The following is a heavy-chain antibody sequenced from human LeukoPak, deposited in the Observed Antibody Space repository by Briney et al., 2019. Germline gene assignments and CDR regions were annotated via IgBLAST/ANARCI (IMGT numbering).Heavy chain of an antibody. J-gene: IGHJ4*02. Sequence: SETLSLTCSVSGGSVSSDYWSWIPQPPGKALEWIGYIYYSGSTNYNPSLKSRVTISLDTAKNQFSLKVSSVTAADTAVYYCVGGSKWLAFDYWGQGTLVTVSS. CDR1: GGSVSSDY. V-gene: IGHV4-59*02. D-gene: IGHD6-19*01. CDR3: VGGSKWLAFDY. CDR2: IYYSGST.